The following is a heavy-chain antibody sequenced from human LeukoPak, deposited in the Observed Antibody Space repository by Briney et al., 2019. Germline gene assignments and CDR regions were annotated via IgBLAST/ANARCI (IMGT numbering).Heavy chain of an antibody. D-gene: IGHD6-13*01. CDR2: ISWDGGST. J-gene: IGHJ5*02. Sequence: GGSLRLSCAASGFTFDDYTMHWVRQAPGKGLEWVSLISWDGGSTYYADSVKGRFTISRDNSKNSLYLQMNSLRSEDTALYYCAKDISRRHSSSRGSCCFDPWGQGTLVTVSS. V-gene: IGHV3-43*01. CDR3: AKDISRRHSSSRGSCCFDP. CDR1: GFTFDDYT.